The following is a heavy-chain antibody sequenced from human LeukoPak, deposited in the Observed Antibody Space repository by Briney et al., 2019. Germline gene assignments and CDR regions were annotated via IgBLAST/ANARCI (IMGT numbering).Heavy chain of an antibody. Sequence: GRSLRLSCAASGFTFSSYAMSWVRQAPGKGLEWVSAISGSGGSTYYADSVKGRFTISRDNSKNTLYLQMNSLRAEDTAVYYCAKSLYYDILTPDSPFDPWGQGTLVTVSS. CDR1: GFTFSSYA. D-gene: IGHD3-9*01. J-gene: IGHJ5*02. CDR2: ISGSGGST. V-gene: IGHV3-23*01. CDR3: AKSLYYDILTPDSPFDP.